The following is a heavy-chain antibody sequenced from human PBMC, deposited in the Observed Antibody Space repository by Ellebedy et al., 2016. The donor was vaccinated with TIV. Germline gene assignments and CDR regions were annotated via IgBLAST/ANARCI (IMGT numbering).Heavy chain of an antibody. J-gene: IGHJ3*01. CDR2: ISSDGSST. Sequence: GGSLRLSXAASGVTFSSYWMHWVRQAPGKGLVWVSRISSDGSSTAYADSVKGRFTISRDNAKNTLYLQMNSLRADDTAVYYCYAPIWNQGLSFDVWGQGTMVTVSS. CDR3: YAPIWNQGLSFDV. V-gene: IGHV3-74*01. CDR1: GVTFSSYW. D-gene: IGHD1-14*01.